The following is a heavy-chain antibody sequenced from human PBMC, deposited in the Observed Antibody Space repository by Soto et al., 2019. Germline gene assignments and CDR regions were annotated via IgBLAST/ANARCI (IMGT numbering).Heavy chain of an antibody. D-gene: IGHD2-2*01. CDR1: GGSISSYY. Sequence: ETLSLTCTVSGGSISSYYWSWIRQAPGKGLEWLSFIYNGGSTYYAESVKGRFTISRDNSKNTLNLQMNALRVEDTAVYYCARGPHVGISTSWGQGTLVTVSS. CDR3: ARGPHVGISTS. J-gene: IGHJ4*02. CDR2: IYNGGST. V-gene: IGHV3-53*01.